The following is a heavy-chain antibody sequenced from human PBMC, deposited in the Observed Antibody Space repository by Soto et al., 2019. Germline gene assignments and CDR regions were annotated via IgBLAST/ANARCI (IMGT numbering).Heavy chain of an antibody. Sequence: SVKVCCKASGYTFTVYYMHWVRQAPGQGLEWMGWINPNSGGTNYAQKFQGWVTMTRDTSIRTAYMELSRLRSDDTAVYYCARESGSGYYNYYYGMDVWGHGTRVPVS. CDR1: GYTFTVYY. CDR3: ARESGSGYYNYYYGMDV. CDR2: INPNSGGT. D-gene: IGHD3-3*01. J-gene: IGHJ6*02. V-gene: IGHV1-2*04.